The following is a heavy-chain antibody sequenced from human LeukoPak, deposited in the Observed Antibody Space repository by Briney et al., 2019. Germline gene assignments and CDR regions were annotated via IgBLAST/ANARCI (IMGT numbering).Heavy chain of an antibody. CDR2: TRSRAYGGKGYGGTT. V-gene: IGHV3-49*04. J-gene: IGHJ4*02. Sequence: PGGSLRLSCTASGFTFADHTVSWVPQAPGKGLEWLGFTRSRAYGGKGYGGTTEYAASVKGRFTISRDDSKGIAYLQMNSLRAEDTAVYYCARDGGSYPVDWGQGTLVTVSS. CDR3: ARDGGSYPVD. D-gene: IGHD1-26*01. CDR1: GFTFADHT.